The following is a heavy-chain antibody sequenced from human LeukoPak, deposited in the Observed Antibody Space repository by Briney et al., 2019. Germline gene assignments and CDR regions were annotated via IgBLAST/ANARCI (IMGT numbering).Heavy chain of an antibody. CDR2: FNPNSGGT. Sequence: GASVKVSCKASGYTFTRYYLHWVRQAPGQGLEWMGWFNPNSGGTNYAQKFQGRVTMTRDTSISTAYMELSRLRSDDTAVYYCASSVSGLRGVDSSSSEGDYWGQGTLVTVSS. CDR1: GYTFTRYY. D-gene: IGHD6-6*01. V-gene: IGHV1-2*02. J-gene: IGHJ4*02. CDR3: ASSVSGLRGVDSSSSEGDY.